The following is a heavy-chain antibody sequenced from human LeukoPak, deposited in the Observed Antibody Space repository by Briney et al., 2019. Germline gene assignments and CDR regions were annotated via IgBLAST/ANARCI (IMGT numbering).Heavy chain of an antibody. CDR3: AKDLRGTLSSRGPFEY. J-gene: IGHJ4*02. V-gene: IGHV3-23*01. D-gene: IGHD2/OR15-2a*01. CDR2: IGGNGDTT. CDR1: GFTFSSYA. Sequence: PGGSLRLSCAASGFTFSSYAMSWVRQAPGKGLEWVSAIGGNGDTTYYADSVKGRFTGSRDNSKNTLYLRLNSLRAEDTAVYYCAKDLRGTLSSRGPFEYWGQGTLVTVSS.